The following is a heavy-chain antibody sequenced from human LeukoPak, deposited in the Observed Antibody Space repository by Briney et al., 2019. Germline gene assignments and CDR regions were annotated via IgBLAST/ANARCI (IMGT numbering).Heavy chain of an antibody. J-gene: IGHJ6*02. CDR2: ISSSSSYI. V-gene: IGHV3-21*01. D-gene: IGHD4-17*01. CDR3: ARADYAYYYYYGMDV. CDR1: GFTFSSYA. Sequence: PGGSLRLSCAASGFTFSSYAMSWVRQAPGKGLEWVSSISSSSSYIYYADSVKGRFTISRDNAKNSLYLQMNSLRAEDTAVYYCARADYAYYYYYGMDVWGQGTTVTVSS.